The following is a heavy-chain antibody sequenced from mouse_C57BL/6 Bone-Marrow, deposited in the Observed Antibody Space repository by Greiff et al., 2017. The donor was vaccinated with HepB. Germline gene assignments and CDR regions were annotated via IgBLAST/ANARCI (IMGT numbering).Heavy chain of an antibody. D-gene: IGHD2-14*01. CDR1: GYTFTSYW. CDR2: IYPGSGST. J-gene: IGHJ3*01. V-gene: IGHV1-55*01. CDR3: ARNHRGFAY. Sequence: QVHVKQPGAELVKPGASVKMSCKASGYTFTSYWITWVKQRPGQGLEWIGDIYPGSGSTNYNEKFKSKATLTVDTSSSTAYMQLSSLTSEDSAVYYCARNHRGFAYWGQGTLVTVSA.